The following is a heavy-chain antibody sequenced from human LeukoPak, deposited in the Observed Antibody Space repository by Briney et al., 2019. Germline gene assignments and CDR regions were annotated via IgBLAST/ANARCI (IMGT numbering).Heavy chain of an antibody. CDR3: ASYYYDSSGYSGGFDY. D-gene: IGHD3-22*01. J-gene: IGHJ4*02. V-gene: IGHV3-30*03. CDR1: GFTFSSYG. CDR2: ISYDGSNK. Sequence: EAGGSLRLSCAASGFTFSSYGMHWVRQAPGKGLEWVAVISYDGSNKYYADSVKGRFTISRDNSKNTLYLQMNSLRAEDTAVYYCASYYYDSSGYSGGFDYWGQGTLVTVSS.